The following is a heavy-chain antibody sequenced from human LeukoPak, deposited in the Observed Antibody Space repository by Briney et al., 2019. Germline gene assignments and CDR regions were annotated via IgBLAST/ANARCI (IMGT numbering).Heavy chain of an antibody. V-gene: IGHV4-30-4*08. J-gene: IGHJ5*02. Sequence: NPSETLSLTCTVSGGSISSGDYYWSWIRQPPGKGLEWIGYIYYSGSTYYNPSLKSRVTISVDTSKNQFSLKLSSVTAADTAVYYCARVLKYYDNLFDPWGQGTLVTVSS. D-gene: IGHD3-22*01. CDR3: ARVLKYYDNLFDP. CDR1: GGSISSGDYY. CDR2: IYYSGST.